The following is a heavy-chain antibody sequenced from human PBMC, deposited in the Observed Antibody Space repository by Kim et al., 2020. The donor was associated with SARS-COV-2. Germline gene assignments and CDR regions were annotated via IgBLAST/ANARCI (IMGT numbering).Heavy chain of an antibody. J-gene: IGHJ4*02. V-gene: IGHV3-23*01. CDR3: ATRSD. CDR2: GKGGST. Sequence: GKGGSTYYADSVKGRFTISRDNSKNTPYLQMNSLRAEDTAVYYCATRSDWGQGTLVTVSS.